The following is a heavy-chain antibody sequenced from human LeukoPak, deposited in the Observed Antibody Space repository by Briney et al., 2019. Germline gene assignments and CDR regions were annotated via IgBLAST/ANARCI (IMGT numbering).Heavy chain of an antibody. J-gene: IGHJ4*02. CDR2: ITSSGGST. V-gene: IGHV3-23*01. D-gene: IGHD3-22*01. Sequence: GGSLRLSCAGSGFTFSSYAMSWVRQAPGKGLEWVSAITSSGGSTYYADSVKGRFTISRDNSKSTLYLQMNSLRAEDTAVYYCANRAPYYYDSSGYYYANWGQGTLVTVSS. CDR3: ANRAPYYYDSSGYYYAN. CDR1: GFTFSSYA.